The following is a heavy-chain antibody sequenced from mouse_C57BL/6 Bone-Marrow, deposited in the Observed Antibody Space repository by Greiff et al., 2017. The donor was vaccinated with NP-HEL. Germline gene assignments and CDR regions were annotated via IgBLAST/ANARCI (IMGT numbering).Heavy chain of an antibody. CDR3: ARRPDGYYSYYAMDY. Sequence: EVHLVESGGGLLQPGGSLKLSCAASGFTFSDYYMYWVRQTPEKRLEWVAYISNGGGSTYYPDTVKGRFTISRDNAKNTLYLQMSRLKSEDTAMYYCARRPDGYYSYYAMDYWGQGTSVTVSS. CDR2: ISNGGGST. CDR1: GFTFSDYY. D-gene: IGHD2-3*01. V-gene: IGHV5-12*01. J-gene: IGHJ4*01.